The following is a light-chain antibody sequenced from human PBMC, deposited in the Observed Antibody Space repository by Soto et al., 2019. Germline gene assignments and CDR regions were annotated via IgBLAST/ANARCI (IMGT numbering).Light chain of an antibody. V-gene: IGLV1-44*01. Sequence: QLVLTQPPSVSGTPGQRVAISCSGSSSNIGTNTVNWYQQYPGTAPKLLIFRNTQRPSGVPDRFSASKSGTSASLAISGLQSEDAADYYCAAWDDSLKGGVFGGGTKLTVL. J-gene: IGLJ3*02. CDR2: RNT. CDR1: SSNIGTNT. CDR3: AAWDDSLKGGV.